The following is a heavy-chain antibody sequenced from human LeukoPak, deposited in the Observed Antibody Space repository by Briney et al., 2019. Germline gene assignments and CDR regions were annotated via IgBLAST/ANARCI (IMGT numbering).Heavy chain of an antibody. CDR3: ARRDSYSSGYYYFDY. CDR2: INYRGNT. J-gene: IGHJ4*02. Sequence: WVRQAPGKGLDWIGIINYRGNTYYNPSLKSRVTISVDTSKNQFSLKLSSVTAADTAVYYCARRDSYSSGYYYFDYWGQGTLVTVSS. D-gene: IGHD3-22*01. V-gene: IGHV4-39*01.